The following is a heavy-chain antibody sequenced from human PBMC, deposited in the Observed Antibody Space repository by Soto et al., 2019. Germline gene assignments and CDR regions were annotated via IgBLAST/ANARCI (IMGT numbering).Heavy chain of an antibody. CDR1: GFTFSSYT. Sequence: GGSLRLSCAASGFTFSSYTMNWVRQAPGRGLEWVSSIGTSSSYIYYADSVKGRFTISRDNAKNSLFLQMNSLRADDTAVYYCPTHYVPESLYYYYGMDVWGQGTTVTVSS. CDR3: PTHYVPESLYYYYGMDV. CDR2: IGTSSSYI. D-gene: IGHD3-16*01. J-gene: IGHJ6*02. V-gene: IGHV3-21*01.